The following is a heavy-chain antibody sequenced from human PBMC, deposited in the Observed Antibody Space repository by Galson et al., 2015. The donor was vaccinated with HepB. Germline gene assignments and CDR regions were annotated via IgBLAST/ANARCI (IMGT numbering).Heavy chain of an antibody. D-gene: IGHD6-13*01. CDR2: ISYDGSNK. CDR3: AREHSSSWRFVPTPKGWFDP. J-gene: IGHJ5*02. Sequence: SLRLSCAASGFTFSSYAMHWVRQAPGKGLEWVAVISYDGSNKYYADSVKGRFTISRDNSKNTLYLQMNSLRAEDTAVYYCAREHSSSWRFVPTPKGWFDPWGQGTLVTVSS. CDR1: GFTFSSYA. V-gene: IGHV3-30-3*01.